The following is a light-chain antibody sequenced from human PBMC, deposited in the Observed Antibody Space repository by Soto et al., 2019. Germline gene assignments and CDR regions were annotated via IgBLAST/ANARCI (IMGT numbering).Light chain of an antibody. V-gene: IGKV3-15*01. CDR2: GAS. Sequence: EIVMTQSPATLSVSPGERATLSCRASQSVSSNLAWYQQKPGQAPRLLIYGASTRATGIPARFSGSGSGTEFTLTISSLQPEDFATYYCQQYNSHPLTFGGGTKVEIK. J-gene: IGKJ4*01. CDR1: QSVSSN. CDR3: QQYNSHPLT.